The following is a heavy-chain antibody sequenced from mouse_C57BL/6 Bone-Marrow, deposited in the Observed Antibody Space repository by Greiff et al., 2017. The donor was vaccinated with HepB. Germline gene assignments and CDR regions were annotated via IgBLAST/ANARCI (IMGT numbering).Heavy chain of an antibody. Sequence: EVQLQQSGPELVKPGASVKMSCKASGYTFTDYNMHWVKQSHGKSLEWIGYINPNNGGTSYNQKFKGKATLTVNKSSSTAYMELRSLTSEDSAVYYCARSRNYGSSHWYFDVWGTGTTVTVSS. CDR2: INPNNGGT. J-gene: IGHJ1*03. CDR3: ARSRNYGSSHWYFDV. CDR1: GYTFTDYN. D-gene: IGHD1-1*01. V-gene: IGHV1-22*01.